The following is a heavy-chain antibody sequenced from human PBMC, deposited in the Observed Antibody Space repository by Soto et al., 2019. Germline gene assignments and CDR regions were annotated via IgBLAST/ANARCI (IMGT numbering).Heavy chain of an antibody. J-gene: IGHJ6*02. V-gene: IGHV4-39*01. CDR1: DSSISSISYY. D-gene: IGHD3-10*01. CDR3: ATYHFGYYYGMDV. Sequence: SDTLSPTCTLSDSSISSISYYGGWIRHPPGKGLEWIGSIYYSGSTYYNPSLKSRVTISVDTSKNQFSLKLSSVTAADTAVYYCATYHFGYYYGMDVWGQGTTVT. CDR2: IYYSGST.